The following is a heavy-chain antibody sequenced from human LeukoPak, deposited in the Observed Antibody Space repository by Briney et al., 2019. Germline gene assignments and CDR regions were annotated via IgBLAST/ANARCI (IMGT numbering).Heavy chain of an antibody. CDR1: GFTFSSYW. CDR3: ARDHSSGYYGY. V-gene: IGHV3-7*01. Sequence: GGSLRLSCAASGFTFSSYWMSWVRQAPGKGLEWVANIKQDGSEKYNVDSVKGRFTISRDNAKNSLYLQMNSLRAEDTAVYYCARDHSSGYYGYWGQGTLVTVSS. J-gene: IGHJ4*02. D-gene: IGHD3-22*01. CDR2: IKQDGSEK.